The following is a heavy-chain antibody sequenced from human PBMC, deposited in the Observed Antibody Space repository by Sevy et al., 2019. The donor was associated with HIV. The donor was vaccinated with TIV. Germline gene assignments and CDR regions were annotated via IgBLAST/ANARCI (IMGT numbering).Heavy chain of an antibody. CDR2: IYTTDSDA. Sequence: GESLKISCKASGYSFTSSWIGWVRQMPGKGLEWMGIIYTTDSDARYSPSFECQVTISVDKSISTAYRQWSSLKASDTVMYYCARRGTIGGWYHFVYCVKGTLLNLSS. CDR1: GYSFTSSW. J-gene: IGHJ4*02. D-gene: IGHD6-19*01. CDR3: ARRGTIGGWYHFVY. V-gene: IGHV5-51*01.